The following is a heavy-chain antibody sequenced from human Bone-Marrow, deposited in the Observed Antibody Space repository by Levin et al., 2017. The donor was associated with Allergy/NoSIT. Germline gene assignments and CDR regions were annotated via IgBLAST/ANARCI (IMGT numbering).Heavy chain of an antibody. Sequence: KTSETLSLTCTVSGDSMTSDYWSWIRQPPGKGLEYIGYIYYSGTTKYNPSLKSRVTISIDTSKSQFSLRLTSVTTADTAVYYCARARPARYDTNWFTNWFDPWGQGTLVTVSS. J-gene: IGHJ5*02. CDR2: IYYSGTT. CDR3: ARARPARYDTNWFTNWFDP. V-gene: IGHV4-59*01. CDR1: GDSMTSDY. D-gene: IGHD1-1*01.